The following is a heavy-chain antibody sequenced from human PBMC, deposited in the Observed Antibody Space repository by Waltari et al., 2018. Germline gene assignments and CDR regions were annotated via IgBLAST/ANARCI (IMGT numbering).Heavy chain of an antibody. CDR2: VYHRGTT. Sequence: QVHLQESGTGLVKPSETLSLTCTVSGGSISSYYWSWIRQPPGKGLEWIGHVYHRGTTNSNPSLRSRVTMSLDASKSQFSLSLSSVTAADTAVYYCARLRNTWFGGIDFWGQGTLVTVSS. V-gene: IGHV4-59*01. D-gene: IGHD3-10*01. J-gene: IGHJ4*02. CDR1: GGSISSYY. CDR3: ARLRNTWFGGIDF.